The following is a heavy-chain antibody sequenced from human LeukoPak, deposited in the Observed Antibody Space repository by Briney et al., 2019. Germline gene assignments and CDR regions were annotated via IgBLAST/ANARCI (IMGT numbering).Heavy chain of an antibody. J-gene: IGHJ6*02. V-gene: IGHV3-21*01. CDR1: GFTFSSYS. Sequence: GGSLRLSCAASGFTFSSYSMNWVRQAPGKGLEWVSSICSSSYIYYADSVKGRFTISRDNAKNSLYLQMNSLRAEDTAVYYCVKGSSRSGMDVWGQGTTVTVSS. CDR2: ICSSSYI. CDR3: VKGSSRSGMDV. D-gene: IGHD6-6*01.